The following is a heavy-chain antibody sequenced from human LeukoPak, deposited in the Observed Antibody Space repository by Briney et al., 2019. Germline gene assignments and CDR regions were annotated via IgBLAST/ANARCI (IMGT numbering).Heavy chain of an antibody. CDR1: GFRFDDFA. D-gene: IGHD3-22*01. CDR3: ARRGENYYDSSGYALDYYYYYYMDV. CDR2: ISWGGGST. J-gene: IGHJ6*03. V-gene: IGHV3-43D*03. Sequence: GGSLRLSCAASGFRFDDFAMRWVRQAPGKGLEWVALISWGGGSTSYADSVKGRFTISRDNSKDTLFLQMDSLRPEDTAVYYCARRGENYYDSSGYALDYYYYYYMDVWGKGNTVTVSS.